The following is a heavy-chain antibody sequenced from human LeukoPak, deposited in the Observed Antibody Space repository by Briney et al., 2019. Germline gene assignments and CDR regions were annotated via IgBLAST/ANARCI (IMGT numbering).Heavy chain of an antibody. CDR3: ARGYGYGFDY. V-gene: IGHV6-1*01. CDR1: GDSVSSNSAA. CDR2: TYYRSKWYN. J-gene: IGHJ4*02. D-gene: IGHD5-18*01. Sequence: SQTLSLTCAISGDSVSSNSAAWNWIRQSPARGLEWLGRTYYRSKWYNDYAVSVKILITVNPDTSKNQFSLQLNSVTPEDTAVYYCARGYGYGFDYWGQGTLVTVSS.